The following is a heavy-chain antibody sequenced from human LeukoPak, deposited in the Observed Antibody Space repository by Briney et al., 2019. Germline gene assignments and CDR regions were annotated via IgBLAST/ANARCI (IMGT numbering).Heavy chain of an antibody. J-gene: IGHJ3*02. CDR3: ARGALHSSAGNAFDI. V-gene: IGHV1-18*01. Sequence: ASVTVSCKASGYTFTAYGISWVRQAPGQGLEWLGWISAYNGNTNYVQKLQGRVTMTTDTSTSTAYMELRSLRSDDTAVYYCARGALHSSAGNAFDIWGQGTMVTVSS. D-gene: IGHD6-19*01. CDR1: GYTFTAYG. CDR2: ISAYNGNT.